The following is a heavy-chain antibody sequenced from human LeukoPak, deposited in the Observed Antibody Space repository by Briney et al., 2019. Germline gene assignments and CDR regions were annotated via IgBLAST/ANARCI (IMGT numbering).Heavy chain of an antibody. Sequence: GGSLRLSCAASGFTFSSYSMNWVRQAPGKGLEWVSAISGSGGSTYYAVSVKGRFTISRDNSKNTLYLQMNSLRAEDTAVYYCAKDPEKQHEYWGQGTLVTVSS. CDR1: GFTFSSYS. D-gene: IGHD6-13*01. V-gene: IGHV3-23*01. J-gene: IGHJ4*02. CDR3: AKDPEKQHEY. CDR2: ISGSGGST.